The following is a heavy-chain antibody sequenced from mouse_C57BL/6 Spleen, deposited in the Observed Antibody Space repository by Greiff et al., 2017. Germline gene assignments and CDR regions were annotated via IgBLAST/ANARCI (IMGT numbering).Heavy chain of an antibody. D-gene: IGHD1-1*01. CDR2: IDPSDSET. J-gene: IGHJ4*01. CDR1: GYTFTSYW. Sequence: QVQLQQPGAELVRPGSSVKLSCKASGYTFTSYWMHWVKQRPIQGLEWIGNIDPSDSETHYNQKFKDKATLTVDKSSSTAYMQLSSLTSEDFAVYYCASQSPTTVVGYAMDYWGQGTSVTVSS. V-gene: IGHV1-52*01. CDR3: ASQSPTTVVGYAMDY.